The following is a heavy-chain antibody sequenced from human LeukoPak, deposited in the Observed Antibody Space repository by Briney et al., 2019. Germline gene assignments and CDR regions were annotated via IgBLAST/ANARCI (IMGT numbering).Heavy chain of an antibody. V-gene: IGHV4-59*08. Sequence: SETLSLTCTVSGGSISGYYWSWIRQPPGKGLEWIGYIYYSGSTNYNPSLKSRVTISLDTCKNQFSLKLTSVSAADTALYYCARRLDSSTWFALDVWGQGTTVTVSS. CDR2: IYYSGST. CDR1: GGSISGYY. J-gene: IGHJ6*02. CDR3: ARRLDSSTWFALDV. D-gene: IGHD6-13*01.